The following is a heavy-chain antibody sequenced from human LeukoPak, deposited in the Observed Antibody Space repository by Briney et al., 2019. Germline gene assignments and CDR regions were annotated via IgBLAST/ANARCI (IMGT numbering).Heavy chain of an antibody. CDR1: GFSFSRYA. J-gene: IGHJ4*02. V-gene: IGHV3-53*01. Sequence: PGGSLRLSCAASGFSFSRYAMRWVRQAPGKGLEWVSVIYSGGSTYYADSVKGRFTISRDNSKNTLYLQMNSLRAEDTAVYYCARDLIFDYWGQGTLVTVSS. CDR2: IYSGGST. D-gene: IGHD3-16*01. CDR3: ARDLIFDY.